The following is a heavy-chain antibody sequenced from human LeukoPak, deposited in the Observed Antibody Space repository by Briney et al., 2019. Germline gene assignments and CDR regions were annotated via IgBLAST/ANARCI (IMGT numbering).Heavy chain of an antibody. Sequence: QAGGSLRLSCIVSGFTFSSYWMTWVRQAPGKGLEGVANINQDGSNIFYVDSVKGRFTISRDNAKNSLYLQMNSLRAEDTAVYFCARYTNGLDSWGQGTLVTVSS. CDR1: GFTFSSYW. J-gene: IGHJ4*02. CDR3: ARYTNGLDS. D-gene: IGHD2-8*01. CDR2: INQDGSNI. V-gene: IGHV3-7*01.